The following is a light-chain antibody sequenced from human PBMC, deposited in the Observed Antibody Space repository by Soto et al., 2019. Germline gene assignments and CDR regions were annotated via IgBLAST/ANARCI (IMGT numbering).Light chain of an antibody. CDR1: QDISNY. CDR2: DAS. V-gene: IGKV1-33*01. J-gene: IGKJ4*01. Sequence: DIQMTQSPSSLSASVGDRVTITCQASQDISNYLNWYQQKPGKAPTLLIYDASNLETGVPSRISGSGSGTDFTLTISSLQPEDIATYYCQQYDNLLTFDVGTKVEIK. CDR3: QQYDNLLT.